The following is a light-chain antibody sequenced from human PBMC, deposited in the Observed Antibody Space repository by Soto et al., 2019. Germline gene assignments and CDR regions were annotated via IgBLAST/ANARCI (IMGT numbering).Light chain of an antibody. CDR2: TNN. CDR3: AAWDDSLNGVL. J-gene: IGLJ2*01. CDR1: SSNIGSNT. V-gene: IGLV1-44*01. Sequence: QSVLTQPPSASVTPGQRVTISCSGSSSNIGSNTVNWYQQFPGTAPKLLIYTNNQRPTGVPGRFSGSKSGTSASLAISGLKSEDEADYYCAAWDDSLNGVLFGGGTKLTVL.